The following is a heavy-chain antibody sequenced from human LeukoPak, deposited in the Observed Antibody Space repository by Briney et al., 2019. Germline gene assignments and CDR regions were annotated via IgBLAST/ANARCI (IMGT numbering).Heavy chain of an antibody. Sequence: ASVKVSCKASGYTFSKYAMNWVRQAPGQGLEWMGIINPSGGTTSYAQKFQGRVTMTRDTSTSTVYMELSSLRSDDTAVYYCARAYSSSSPHDYWGQGTLVTVSS. J-gene: IGHJ4*02. CDR3: ARAYSSSSPHDY. V-gene: IGHV1-46*01. D-gene: IGHD6-6*01. CDR2: INPSGGTT. CDR1: GYTFSKYA.